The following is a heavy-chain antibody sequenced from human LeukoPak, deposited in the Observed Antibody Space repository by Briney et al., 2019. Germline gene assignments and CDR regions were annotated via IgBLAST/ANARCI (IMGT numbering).Heavy chain of an antibody. CDR3: TLEWLSIARKYYFDY. D-gene: IGHD3-3*01. CDR2: ISYDGSNK. J-gene: IGHJ4*02. CDR1: GFTFSSYG. Sequence: GGSLRLSCAASGFTFSSYGMHWVRQAPGKGLEWVAVISYDGSNKYYADSVKGRFTISRDNSKNTLYLQMNSLRAEDTAVYYCTLEWLSIARKYYFDYWGQGTLVTVSS. V-gene: IGHV3-30*03.